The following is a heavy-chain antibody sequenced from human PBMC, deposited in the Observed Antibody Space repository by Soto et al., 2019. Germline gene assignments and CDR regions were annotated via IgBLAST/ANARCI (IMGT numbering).Heavy chain of an antibody. CDR2: ISSSSSTI. CDR3: ARDPNSNYNLVGMDV. Sequence: GGSVRLSCAASGFTFSSYSMNWVRQAPGKGLEWVSYISSSSSTIYYADSVKGRFTISRDNAKNSLYLQMNSLRDEDTAVYYCARDPNSNYNLVGMDVWGQGTTVTVS. CDR1: GFTFSSYS. J-gene: IGHJ6*02. D-gene: IGHD4-4*01. V-gene: IGHV3-48*02.